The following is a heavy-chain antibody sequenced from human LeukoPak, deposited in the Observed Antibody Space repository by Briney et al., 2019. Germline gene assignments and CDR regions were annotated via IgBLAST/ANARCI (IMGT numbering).Heavy chain of an antibody. V-gene: IGHV4-34*01. CDR1: GGSFSGYY. CDR3: ARDYSSPYYYYYMDV. CDR2: INHSGST. D-gene: IGHD6-13*01. J-gene: IGHJ6*03. Sequence: SETLSLTCAVYGGSFSGYYWSWIRQPPGKGLEWIGEINHSGSTNYNPSLKSRVTISVDTSKNQFSLKLSSVTAADTAVYYCARDYSSPYYYYYMDVWGKGTTVTVSS.